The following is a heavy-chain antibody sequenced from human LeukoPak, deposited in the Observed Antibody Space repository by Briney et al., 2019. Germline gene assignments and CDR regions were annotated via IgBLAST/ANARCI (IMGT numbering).Heavy chain of an antibody. Sequence: GGSLRPSCAASEFTFSNHWMSWVRQAPGKGLEWVANIKEDGSEIYYVDSVKGRCTISRDNAKNSLCLQMNSLRAEDTAVYYCARDMDGYIVEGYFDYWGQGTLVTVSS. CDR3: ARDMDGYIVEGYFDY. D-gene: IGHD5-24*01. CDR2: IKEDGSEI. V-gene: IGHV3-7*03. J-gene: IGHJ4*02. CDR1: EFTFSNHW.